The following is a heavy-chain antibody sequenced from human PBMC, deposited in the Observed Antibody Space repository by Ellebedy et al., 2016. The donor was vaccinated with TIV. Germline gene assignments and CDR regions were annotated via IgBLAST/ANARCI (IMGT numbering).Heavy chain of an antibody. D-gene: IGHD6-6*01. V-gene: IGHV4-34*01. J-gene: IGHJ4*02. CDR1: GGSFSGYY. CDR3: ARGNGVAARPSDY. CDR2: INHSGST. Sequence: GSLRLXCAVYGGSFSGYYWSWIRQPPGKGLEWIGEINHSGSTNYNPSLKSRVTISVDTSKNQFSLKLSSVTAADTAVYYCARGNGVAARPSDYWGQGTLVTVSS.